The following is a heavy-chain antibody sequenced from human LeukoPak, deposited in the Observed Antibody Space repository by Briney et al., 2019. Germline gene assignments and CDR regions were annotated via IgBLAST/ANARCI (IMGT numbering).Heavy chain of an antibody. CDR3: ARGGSWAPLDV. J-gene: IGHJ6*02. V-gene: IGHV3-72*01. CDR1: GFTFSDHY. Sequence: GGSLRLSCAASGFTFSDHYMAWVRQAPGKGLEWVGRIRNKANSYSTEYAASVKGRFTISRDDSKNSVYLQMNSLKTEDTAAYCCARGGSWAPLDVWGQGTTVTVSS. D-gene: IGHD3-16*01. CDR2: IRNKANSYST.